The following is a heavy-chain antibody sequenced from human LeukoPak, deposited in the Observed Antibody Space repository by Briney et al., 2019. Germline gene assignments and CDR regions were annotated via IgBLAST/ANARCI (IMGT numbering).Heavy chain of an antibody. D-gene: IGHD3-22*01. Sequence: SETLSLTCTVSGGSISSYYWSWIRQPPGKGLEWIGYIYYSWSTNYNPSLKSRVTISVDTSKNQFSLKLSSVTAADTAVYYCARVRVHNYYDSSGYPDPVVSNWGQGTLVTVSS. CDR1: GGSISSYY. J-gene: IGHJ4*02. CDR3: ARVRVHNYYDSSGYPDPVVSN. CDR2: IYYSWST. V-gene: IGHV4-59*12.